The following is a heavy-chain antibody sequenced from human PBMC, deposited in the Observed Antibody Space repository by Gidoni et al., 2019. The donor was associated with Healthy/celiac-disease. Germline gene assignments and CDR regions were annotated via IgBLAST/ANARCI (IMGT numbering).Heavy chain of an antibody. D-gene: IGHD3-10*01. CDR1: GGSISSYY. Sequence: QVQLQDSGPGLVKPSETLSLTCTVSGGSISSYYWRWIRQPAGKGLEWIGRIYTSGSTNYNPSLKSRVTMSVDTSKNQFSLKLSSVTAADTAVYYCARDLWFGDLLDRRPLNWFGPWGQGTLVTVSS. V-gene: IGHV4-4*07. CDR3: ARDLWFGDLLDRRPLNWFGP. CDR2: IYTSGST. J-gene: IGHJ5*02.